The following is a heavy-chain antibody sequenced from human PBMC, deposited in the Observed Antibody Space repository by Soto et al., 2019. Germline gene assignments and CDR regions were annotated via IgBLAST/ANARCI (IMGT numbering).Heavy chain of an antibody. V-gene: IGHV3-23*01. CDR3: AKDVHYDIVTGIEYFDH. CDR2: ISGTGRVT. Sequence: EVQLLESGGGLVQPGGSLKISCAVSGFTFSSYAMSWVRQAPGKGLEWVSGISGTGRVTNYAESVKGGFTISRDHPKNTLYLDMKSLRVEDTAVYYCAKDVHYDIVTGIEYFDHWGQGTLVTVSS. D-gene: IGHD3-9*01. J-gene: IGHJ1*01. CDR1: GFTFSSYA.